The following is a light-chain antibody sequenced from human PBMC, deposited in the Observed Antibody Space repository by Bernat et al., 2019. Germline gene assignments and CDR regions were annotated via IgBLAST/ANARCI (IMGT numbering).Light chain of an antibody. CDR3: QQLKSFPIT. Sequence: DIQLTQSPSFLSASVGDRVTITCRASQVIGTYVAWYQQKPGKAPNLLIYGASTLQYGVPSRFSGSGIGTEFTLTISRLQPDDSASYYCQQLKSFPITFGQGTRLEI. V-gene: IGKV1-9*01. CDR2: GAS. J-gene: IGKJ5*01. CDR1: QVIGTY.